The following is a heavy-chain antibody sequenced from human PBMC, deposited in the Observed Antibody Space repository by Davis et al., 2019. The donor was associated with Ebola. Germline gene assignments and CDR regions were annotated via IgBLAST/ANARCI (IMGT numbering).Heavy chain of an antibody. Sequence: GESLKISCAASGFTFSNYAMNWVRQAPGKGLEWVSTVSSGGSTYYVGSVNGRFTISRDNSKNTLYLQMNSLRAEDTALYYCAKSRGDSYSSVDYWGQGTLATVSS. V-gene: IGHV3-23*01. CDR1: GFTFSNYA. CDR3: AKSRGDSYSSVDY. CDR2: VSSGGST. D-gene: IGHD2-21*01. J-gene: IGHJ4*02.